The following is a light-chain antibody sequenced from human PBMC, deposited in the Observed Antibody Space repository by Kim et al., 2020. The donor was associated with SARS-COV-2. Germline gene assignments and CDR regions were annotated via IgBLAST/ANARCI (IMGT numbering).Light chain of an antibody. CDR3: QQYGSSPRT. Sequence: LSEVERATPSCRASQSVSGSKLVWYQQKPGQAPRLLIYGASSRATGIPDRFSGSGSGTDFTLTISRLEPEDVAVYYCQQYGSSPRTFGQGTKLEI. CDR2: GAS. CDR1: QSVSGSK. V-gene: IGKV3-20*01. J-gene: IGKJ2*01.